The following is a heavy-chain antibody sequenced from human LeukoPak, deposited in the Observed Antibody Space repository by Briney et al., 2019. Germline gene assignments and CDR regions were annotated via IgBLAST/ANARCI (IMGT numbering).Heavy chain of an antibody. D-gene: IGHD3-16*01. J-gene: IGHJ4*02. V-gene: IGHV4-59*01. Sequence: PSETLSLTCTVSGASMTVYYWTWIRQAPGKELEWIGYIHDGGSTNYNPSLKNRVTMLVDRSKNQFSLKLSSVTAADTAVYYCARSLYDRYYFDYWGQGTLVTVSS. CDR3: ARSLYDRYYFDY. CDR2: IHDGGST. CDR1: GASMTVYY.